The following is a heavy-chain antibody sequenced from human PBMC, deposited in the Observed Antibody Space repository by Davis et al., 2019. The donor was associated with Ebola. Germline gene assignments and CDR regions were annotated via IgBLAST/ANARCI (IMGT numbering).Heavy chain of an antibody. V-gene: IGHV4-61*08. CDR3: AREGINQGGLDY. CDR2: IYYSGST. CDR1: GGSISSGGYY. Sequence: MPSETLSLTCTVSGGSISSGGYYWSWIRQHPGKGLEWIGYIYYSGSTNYNPSLKSRVTISVDTSKNQFSLKLSSVTAADTAMYYCAREGINQGGLDYWGQGTLVIASS. D-gene: IGHD6-13*01. J-gene: IGHJ4*02.